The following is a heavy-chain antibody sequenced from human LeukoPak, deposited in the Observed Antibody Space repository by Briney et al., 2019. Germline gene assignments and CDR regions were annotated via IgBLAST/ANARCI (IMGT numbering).Heavy chain of an antibody. CDR1: GFTFDDYA. CDR2: IYHSGST. CDR3: ARDGLLYDSSGCYLDC. V-gene: IGHV4-30-2*01. D-gene: IGHD3-22*01. J-gene: IGHJ4*02. Sequence: LRLSCAASGFTFDDYAMHWVRQPPGKGLEWIGYIYHSGSTYYNPSLKSRVTISVDRSKNQFSLKLSSVTAADTAVYYCARDGLLYDSSGCYLDCWGQGTLVTVSS.